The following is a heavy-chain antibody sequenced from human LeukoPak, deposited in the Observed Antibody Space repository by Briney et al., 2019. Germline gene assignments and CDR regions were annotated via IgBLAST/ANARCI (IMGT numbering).Heavy chain of an antibody. CDR3: ARAPYSSYWFDP. Sequence: SETLSLTCSVSGGXINSYYWSWIRQPPGKGLEWIGYVYHSGSTNYNPSLKSRVTISVDTSKNQFSLKLTFVTAADTAVYYCARAPYSSYWFDPWGQGTLVTVSS. CDR2: VYHSGST. J-gene: IGHJ5*02. CDR1: GGXINSYY. D-gene: IGHD4-11*01. V-gene: IGHV4-59*01.